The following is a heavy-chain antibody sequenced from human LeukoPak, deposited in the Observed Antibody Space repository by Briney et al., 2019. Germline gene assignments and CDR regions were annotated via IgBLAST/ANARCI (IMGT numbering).Heavy chain of an antibody. CDR3: AREGYYDILTGPPGEYYYGMDV. V-gene: IGHV4-59*01. J-gene: IGHJ6*02. Sequence: SETLSLTCTVSGGSISSYYWSWIRQPPGEGLEWIGYIYYSGSTNYNPSLKSRVTISVDTSKNQFSLKLSSVTAADTAVYYCAREGYYDILTGPPGEYYYGMDVWGQGTTVTVSS. CDR2: IYYSGST. CDR1: GGSISSYY. D-gene: IGHD3-9*01.